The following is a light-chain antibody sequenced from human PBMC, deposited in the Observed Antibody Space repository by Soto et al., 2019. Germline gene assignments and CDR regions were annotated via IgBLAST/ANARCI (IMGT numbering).Light chain of an antibody. CDR2: TAS. V-gene: IGKV1-33*01. Sequence: DIQMTQSPSSLSASVGDRVTITCQASQDIGDHLNWYQQKPGKVPNLLIYTASILETGVTSRFSGSGSGTYCTFTLSSLQPEDIATYYCQQYDNVPTLTFGGGTKVEIK. CDR3: QQYDNVPTLT. CDR1: QDIGDH. J-gene: IGKJ4*01.